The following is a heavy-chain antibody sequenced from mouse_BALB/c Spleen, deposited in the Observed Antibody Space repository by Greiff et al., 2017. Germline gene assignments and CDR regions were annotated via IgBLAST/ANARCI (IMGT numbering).Heavy chain of an antibody. CDR3: NALYGNSAY. CDR1: GFNIKDYY. V-gene: IGHV14-4*02. CDR2: IDPENGDT. J-gene: IGHJ3*01. Sequence: DVQLQESGAELVRSGASVKLSCTASGFNIKDYYMHWVKQRPEQGLEWIGWIDPENGDTEYAPKFQGKATMTADTSSNTAYLQLSSLTSEDTAVYYCNALYGNSAYWGQGTLVTVSA. D-gene: IGHD2-1*01.